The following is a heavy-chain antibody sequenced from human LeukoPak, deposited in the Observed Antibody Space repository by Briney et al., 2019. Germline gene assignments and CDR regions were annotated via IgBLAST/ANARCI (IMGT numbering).Heavy chain of an antibody. D-gene: IGHD6-13*01. CDR1: GFTFSSYA. V-gene: IGHV3-23*01. J-gene: IGHJ4*02. Sequence: GGSLRLSCAASGFTFSSYAMSWVRQAPGKGLEWVSGISDSGAYTYYSDSVKGRFTISRDNSKNTLYVQMNSLRAEDTAIYYCAKDGYSRGSGFDYWGQGTLVTVSS. CDR3: AKDGYSRGSGFDY. CDR2: ISDSGAYT.